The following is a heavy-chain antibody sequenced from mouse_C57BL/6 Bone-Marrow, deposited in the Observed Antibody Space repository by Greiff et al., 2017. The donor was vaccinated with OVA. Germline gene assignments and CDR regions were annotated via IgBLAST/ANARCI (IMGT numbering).Heavy chain of an antibody. D-gene: IGHD1-1*01. J-gene: IGHJ2*01. CDR3: AREGITTYYFDD. CDR1: GYTFTSYW. V-gene: IGHV1-55*01. CDR2: IYPGSGST. Sequence: QVQLQQPGAELVKPGASVKMSCKASGYTFTSYWITWVKQRPGQGLEWIGDIYPGSGSTNYNEKFKSKATLTVDTSSSTAYMQLSSLTSEDSAVYYCAREGITTYYFDDWGQGTTLTVSS.